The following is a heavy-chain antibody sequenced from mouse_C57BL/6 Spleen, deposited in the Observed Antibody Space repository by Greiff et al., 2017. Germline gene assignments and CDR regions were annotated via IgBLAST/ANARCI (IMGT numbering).Heavy chain of an antibody. CDR1: GYTFTDYY. V-gene: IGHV1-26*01. Sequence: VQLQQSGPELVEPGASVKISCKASGYTFTDYYMNWVKQSHGKSLEWIGDINPNNGGTSYNQKFKGKATLTVDKSSSTAYMELRSLTSEDSAVYYCARDYGNHYAMDYWGQGTSVTVSS. J-gene: IGHJ4*01. CDR3: ARDYGNHYAMDY. CDR2: INPNNGGT. D-gene: IGHD2-1*01.